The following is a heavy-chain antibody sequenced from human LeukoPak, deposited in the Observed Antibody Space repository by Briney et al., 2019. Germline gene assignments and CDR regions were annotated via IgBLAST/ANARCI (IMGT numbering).Heavy chain of an antibody. CDR3: ARGGKNYFDF. D-gene: IGHD1-26*01. V-gene: IGHV1-18*01. CDR1: GYSFTSYG. Sequence: ASVKVSCKASGYSFTSYGISWVREAPGRGLEWVGYISAYDGETRYAQKFQGRVTLTTDTSTGTVYMEMRRLRSDDTAVYYCARGGKNYFDFWGQGALVTVSS. J-gene: IGHJ4*02. CDR2: ISAYDGET.